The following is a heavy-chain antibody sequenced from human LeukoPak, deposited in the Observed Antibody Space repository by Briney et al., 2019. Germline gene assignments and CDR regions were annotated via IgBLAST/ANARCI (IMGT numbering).Heavy chain of an antibody. V-gene: IGHV4-59*08. Sequence: SETLSPTCTVSGDSISGYYWSWIRQPPGKGLEWIGYMYNSVNTKYNPSLKSRVTISGDTSKNQFSLKLSSVTAADTAVYYCARVRDGNDIDYWGQGTLVTVSS. J-gene: IGHJ4*02. CDR1: GDSISGYY. CDR3: ARVRDGNDIDY. CDR2: MYNSVNT. D-gene: IGHD5-24*01.